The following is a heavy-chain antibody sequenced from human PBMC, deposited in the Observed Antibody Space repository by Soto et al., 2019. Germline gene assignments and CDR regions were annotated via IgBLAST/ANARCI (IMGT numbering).Heavy chain of an antibody. D-gene: IGHD3-9*01. J-gene: IGHJ4*02. CDR1: GYTFTSYD. V-gene: IGHV1-8*01. Sequence: ASVKVSCKASGYTFTSYDINWVRQATGQGLEWMGWMNPNSGNTGYAQKFQGRVTMTRNTSISTAYMELSSLRSEDTAVYYCARAGNYDILTGYYYWGQGTLVTVSS. CDR2: MNPNSGNT. CDR3: ARAGNYDILTGYYY.